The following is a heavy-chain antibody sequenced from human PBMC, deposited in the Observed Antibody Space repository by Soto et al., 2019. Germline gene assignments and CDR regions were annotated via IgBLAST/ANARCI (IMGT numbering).Heavy chain of an antibody. CDR2: IIPILGIA. J-gene: IGHJ4*02. D-gene: IGHD3-22*01. V-gene: IGHV1-69*08. Sequence: QVQLVQSGAEVKKPGSSVKVSCKASGGTFSSYTISWVRQAPGQGLEWMGRIIPILGIANYAQKFQGRVTITADKSTSTAYMELSSPRSEDTAVDFWAGEEDSNGYCPWDYWGQGTLVTVSS. CDR3: AGEEDSNGYCPWDY. CDR1: GGTFSSYT.